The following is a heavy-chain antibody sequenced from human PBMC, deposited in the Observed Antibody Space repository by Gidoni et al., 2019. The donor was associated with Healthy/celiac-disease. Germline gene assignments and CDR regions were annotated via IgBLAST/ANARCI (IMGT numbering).Heavy chain of an antibody. D-gene: IGHD1-26*01. J-gene: IGHJ4*02. V-gene: IGHV1-69*04. Sequence: QVQLVQSGAEVKKPGSSVKVSCKASGGTFSSYAISWVRQAPGQGLEWMGRIIPILGIANYAQKFQGRVTITADKSTSTAYMELSSLRSEDTAVYYCARVRVGATRDDYWGQGTLVTVSS. CDR1: GGTFSSYA. CDR3: ARVRVGATRDDY. CDR2: IIPILGIA.